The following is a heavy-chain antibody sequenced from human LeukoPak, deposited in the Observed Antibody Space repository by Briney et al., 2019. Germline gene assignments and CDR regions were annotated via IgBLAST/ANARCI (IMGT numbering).Heavy chain of an antibody. Sequence: SETLTLTCTVSGATVSSYHWSWIRQPPGKGLEWIGYIYCNGTTNYNPSLKSRVTISLDTSKNQFSLNLRSVTGVDTAVYFCARGGGYDFWSACYFPAWGQGALVTVPS. J-gene: IGHJ4*02. V-gene: IGHV4-59*02. D-gene: IGHD3-3*01. CDR2: IYCNGTT. CDR1: GATVSSYH. CDR3: ARGGGYDFWSACYFPA.